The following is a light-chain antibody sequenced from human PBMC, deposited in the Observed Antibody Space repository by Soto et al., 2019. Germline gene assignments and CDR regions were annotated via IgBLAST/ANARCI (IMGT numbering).Light chain of an antibody. CDR3: QQSYSTPWT. CDR1: PSITRS. J-gene: IGKJ1*01. V-gene: IGKV1-39*01. Sequence: DIQMTQSPSSLSASVGDRVTITCRASPSITRSLNWYQQKPGKAPNLLIYAASSLQSGVPSRFSGSGSGTDFTLTISSLQPEDFATFYCQQSYSTPWTFGQGTKVEIK. CDR2: AAS.